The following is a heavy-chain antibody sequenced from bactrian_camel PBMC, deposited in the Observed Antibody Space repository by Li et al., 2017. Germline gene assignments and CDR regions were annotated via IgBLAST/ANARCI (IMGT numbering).Heavy chain of an antibody. CDR3: AADRMACLRPSVQLEAYNF. V-gene: IGHV3S53*01. CDR2: IALDGRT. Sequence: HVQLVESGGGSVQAGGSLTLSCVASASVYCMGWFRQGPGGEREGVACIALDGRTGYTDSVKGRFTISPGNATNTVSLQMNGLRPEDTAMYYCAADRMACLRPSVQLEAYNFWGRGTQVTVS. J-gene: IGHJ4*01. CDR1: ASVYC.